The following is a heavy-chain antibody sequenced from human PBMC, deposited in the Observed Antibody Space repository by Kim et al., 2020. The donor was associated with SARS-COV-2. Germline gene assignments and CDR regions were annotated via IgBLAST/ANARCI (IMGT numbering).Heavy chain of an antibody. D-gene: IGHD4-17*01. V-gene: IGHV1-18*01. Sequence: NYEQEVPGRLTITAHTSTSTVYLDLGSLTSDDPAVYYCARDIYGDYNGFDYWGQGTLVTVSS. J-gene: IGHJ4*02. CDR3: ARDIYGDYNGFDY.